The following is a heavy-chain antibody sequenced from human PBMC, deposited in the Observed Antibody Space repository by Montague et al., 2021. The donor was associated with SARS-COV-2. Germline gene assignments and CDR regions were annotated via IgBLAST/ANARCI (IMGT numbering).Heavy chain of an antibody. CDR3: ARSVLSESPSKGLWGVSSVGSFSMDV. Sequence: SETLSLTCTVSIGSISSYYWSWIRQPPGKGLEWIGNIYYSGSTNYNPSLKSRVTISVDTSKNQFSLKLSSVTAADTAVYYCARSVLSESPSKGLWGVSSVGSFSMDVWGQGTTVTVPS. J-gene: IGHJ6*02. V-gene: IGHV4-59*01. D-gene: IGHD3-10*01. CDR1: IGSISSYY. CDR2: IYYSGST.